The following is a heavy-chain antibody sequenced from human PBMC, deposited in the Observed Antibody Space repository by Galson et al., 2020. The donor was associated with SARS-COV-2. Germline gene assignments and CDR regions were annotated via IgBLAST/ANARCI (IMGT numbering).Heavy chain of an antibody. V-gene: IGHV3-30*18. CDR2: ISYDGSNK. Sequence: TVGSLRLSCAASGFTFSSYGMHWVRQAPGKGLEWVAVISYDGSNKYYADSVKGRFTISRDNSKNTLYLQMNSLRAEDTAVYYCAKVMGQYYYYYYGMDVWGQGTTVTVSS. J-gene: IGHJ6*02. CDR3: AKVMGQYYYYYYGMDV. D-gene: IGHD3-16*01. CDR1: GFTFSSYG.